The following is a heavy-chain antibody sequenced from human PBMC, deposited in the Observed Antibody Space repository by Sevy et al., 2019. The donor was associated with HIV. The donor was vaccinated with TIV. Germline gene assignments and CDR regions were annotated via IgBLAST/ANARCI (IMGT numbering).Heavy chain of an antibody. J-gene: IGHJ6*02. CDR2: FYTSGST. CDR3: ARDLVVVAAITGYYYGMDV. V-gene: IGHV4-4*07. D-gene: IGHD2-15*01. Sequence: SETLSLTCTVSGGSISSYYWSWIRQSAGKGLEWIGRFYTSGSTNYNPSLKSRVTMSVDTSKNQFSLKLSSVTAADTAVYYCARDLVVVAAITGYYYGMDVWGQGTTVTVSS. CDR1: GGSISSYY.